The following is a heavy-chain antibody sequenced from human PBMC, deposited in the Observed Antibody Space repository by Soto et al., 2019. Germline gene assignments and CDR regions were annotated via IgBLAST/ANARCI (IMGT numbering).Heavy chain of an antibody. J-gene: IGHJ4*02. CDR1: GVTLNSYA. D-gene: IGHD2-15*01. V-gene: IGHV3-23*01. CDR3: ARDWKGCYDY. Sequence: AGSLRLSCAACGVTLNSYAMSWVRQSPGKGLEWVAIISISGGDTYYEDSLKGRFTISRDNSKNTVYLQMNNLRAEDTALYYCARDWKGCYDYWGQGTLVTVSS. CDR2: ISISGGDT.